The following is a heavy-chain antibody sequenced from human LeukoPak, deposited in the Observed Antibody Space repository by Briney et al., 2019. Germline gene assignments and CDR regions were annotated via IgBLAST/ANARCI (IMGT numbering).Heavy chain of an antibody. CDR3: ACGGYYDLLNY. J-gene: IGHJ4*02. CDR2: IFPIFGTA. D-gene: IGHD3-22*01. Sequence: ASVKVSCKASGGTFSSYAISWVRQAPGQGLEWMGGIFPIFGTANYAQKFQGRVTITTDESTSTAYMELSSLRSEDTAVYFCACGGYYDLLNYWGQGTQVTVSS. V-gene: IGHV1-69*05. CDR1: GGTFSSYA.